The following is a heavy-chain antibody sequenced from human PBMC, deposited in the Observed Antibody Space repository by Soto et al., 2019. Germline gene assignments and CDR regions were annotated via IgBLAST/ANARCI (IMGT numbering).Heavy chain of an antibody. CDR3: ARGPIGGQLPQVLDF. CDR1: GVNFSSYA. D-gene: IGHD2-2*01. V-gene: IGHV3-30*04. CDR2: IWYDGSNK. Sequence: GGSLRLSCAASGVNFSSYAMHWVRPAPGKGLEWVALIWYDGSNKYYADSVKGRFTVSRDNPTITLYLEMSSLRADDTAVYYCARGPIGGQLPQVLDFWGQGTLVTVSS. J-gene: IGHJ4*02.